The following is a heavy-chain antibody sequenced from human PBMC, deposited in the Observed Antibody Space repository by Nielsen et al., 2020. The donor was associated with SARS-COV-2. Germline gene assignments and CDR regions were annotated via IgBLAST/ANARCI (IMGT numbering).Heavy chain of an antibody. CDR3: ASDDSVRLVY. J-gene: IGHJ4*02. D-gene: IGHD3-10*01. V-gene: IGHV3-30*04. CDR1: GFTFSSYV. Sequence: GESLKISCAASGFTFSSYVMHWVRQAPGKGLEWVAVISYDGSNKYYADSVKGRFTISRDNSKNTLYLQMNSLRAEDTAVYYCASDDSVRLVYWGQGTLVTVSS. CDR2: ISYDGSNK.